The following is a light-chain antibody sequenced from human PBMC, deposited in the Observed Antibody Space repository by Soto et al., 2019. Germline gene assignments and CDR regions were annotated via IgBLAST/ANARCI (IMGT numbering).Light chain of an antibody. CDR1: GSDIGSYNY. CDR2: DVS. Sequence: QSALTQPASVSGSPGQSITISCTGTGSDIGSYNYVSWYQHHPGKAPKLMIYDVSNRPSGVSNRFSGSKSGNTASLTISGLQAEDEADYYCSSYTSSSTSAVFGGGTKLTVL. V-gene: IGLV2-14*03. J-gene: IGLJ2*01. CDR3: SSYTSSSTSAV.